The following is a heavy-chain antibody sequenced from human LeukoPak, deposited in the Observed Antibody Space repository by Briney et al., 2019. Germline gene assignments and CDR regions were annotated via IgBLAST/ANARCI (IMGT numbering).Heavy chain of an antibody. CDR3: AKHRCSSTSCYRVFDF. CDR2: ISYDGSNK. V-gene: IGHV3-30*18. Sequence: PGGSLRLSCAASGFTFSSYGMHWVRQAPGKGLEWVAVISYDGSNKYYADSVKGRFTISRDNSKNTLYLQMNSLRAEDTAVYYCAKHRCSSTSCYRVFDFWGQGTLVTVSS. J-gene: IGHJ4*02. D-gene: IGHD2-2*02. CDR1: GFTFSSYG.